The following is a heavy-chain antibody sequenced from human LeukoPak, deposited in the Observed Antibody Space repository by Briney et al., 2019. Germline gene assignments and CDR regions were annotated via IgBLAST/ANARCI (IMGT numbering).Heavy chain of an antibody. D-gene: IGHD2-2*01. Sequence: SEPLSLTCGVCGGPLRCYYWGWIPQAPGKGLGWIWGIDYCESTNYNPSLKSRVTISVDTSKNQFSLKLSSVTAADTAVYYCASQKMRKLLLSPGVDGISHWGQGTLVTVSS. J-gene: IGHJ4*02. CDR2: IDYCEST. CDR1: GGPLRCYY. V-gene: IGHV4-34*01. CDR3: ASQKMRKLLLSPGVDGISH.